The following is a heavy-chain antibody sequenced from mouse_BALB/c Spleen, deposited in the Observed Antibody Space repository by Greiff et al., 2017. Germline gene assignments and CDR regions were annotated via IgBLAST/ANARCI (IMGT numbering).Heavy chain of an antibody. CDR2: INPGSGGT. D-gene: IGHD1-1*01. Sequence: VQLQQSGAELVRPGTSVKVSCKASGYAFTNYLIEWVKQRPGQGLEWIGVINPGSGGTNYNEKFKGKATLTADKSSSTAYMQLSSLTSDDSAVYFCARGGTVVATDYFDYWGQGTTLTVSS. J-gene: IGHJ2*01. CDR1: GYAFTNYL. CDR3: ARGGTVVATDYFDY. V-gene: IGHV1-54*01.